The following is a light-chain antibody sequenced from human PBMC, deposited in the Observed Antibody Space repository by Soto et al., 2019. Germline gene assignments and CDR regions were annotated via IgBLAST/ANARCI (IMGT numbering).Light chain of an antibody. CDR3: QQYDDWPVT. J-gene: IGKJ4*01. Sequence: ETLMTQSPATLSVSPGERATLSCRASQSVSSNLGWYQQKPGQAPRLLIYSASIRATGIPARFSGSGSGTEFTLTISSLQSEDFAVYYCQQYDDWPVTIGGGTKVDIK. V-gene: IGKV3-15*01. CDR1: QSVSSN. CDR2: SAS.